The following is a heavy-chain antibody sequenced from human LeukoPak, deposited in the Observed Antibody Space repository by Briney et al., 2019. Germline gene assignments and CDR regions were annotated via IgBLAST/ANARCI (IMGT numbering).Heavy chain of an antibody. D-gene: IGHD3-22*01. CDR2: IYYSGST. Sequence: SETLSLTCTVSGGSISSYYWSWIRQPPGKGLEWIGYIYYSGSTNYNPSLKSRVTISVDTSKNQFSLKLSSVTAADTAVYYCARHQGYDYDRSGYYAMDYWGQGTLVTVSS. J-gene: IGHJ4*02. CDR3: ARHQGYDYDRSGYYAMDY. CDR1: GGSISSYY. V-gene: IGHV4-59*08.